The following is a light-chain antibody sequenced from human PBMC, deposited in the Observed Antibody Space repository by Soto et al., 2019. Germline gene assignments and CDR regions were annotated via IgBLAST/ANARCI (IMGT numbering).Light chain of an antibody. CDR1: QSVSSY. CDR3: QQRSNWPST. Sequence: EIVLTQSPVTLSLSPGERATLSCRASQSVSSYLAWYQQKPGQAPRLLIYDASNRATGIPARFSGSGSGTDFTLTISSLEPEDVAVYYCQQRSNWPSTFGGETKVEIK. J-gene: IGKJ4*01. CDR2: DAS. V-gene: IGKV3-11*01.